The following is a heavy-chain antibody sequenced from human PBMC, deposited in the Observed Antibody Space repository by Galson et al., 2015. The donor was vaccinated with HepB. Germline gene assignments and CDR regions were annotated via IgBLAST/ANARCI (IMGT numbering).Heavy chain of an antibody. V-gene: IGHV4-31*03. Sequence: TLSLTCTVSGGSISSGGYYWSWIRQHPGKGQEWIGYIYYSGSTYYNPSLKSRVTISVDTSKNQFSLKLSSVTAADTAVYYCARAIPHYDFWSGYGYSDYCGPGTLVTVSS. CDR3: ARAIPHYDFWSGYGYSDY. J-gene: IGHJ4*02. CDR1: GGSISSGGYY. CDR2: IYYSGST. D-gene: IGHD3-3*01.